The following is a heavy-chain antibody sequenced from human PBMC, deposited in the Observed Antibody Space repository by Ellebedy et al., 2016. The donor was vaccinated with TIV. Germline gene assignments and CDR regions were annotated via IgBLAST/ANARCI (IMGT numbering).Heavy chain of an antibody. Sequence: ASVKVSCKASGYTFTKYYMHWVRQAPGQGLEWMGMINPSGGSTSYAQKFRGRVTMTRDTSTSTVYMELSSLRSEDTAVYYCTCLQLGIADYFDYWGQGALVTVSS. CDR1: GYTFTKYY. D-gene: IGHD6-13*01. J-gene: IGHJ4*02. V-gene: IGHV1-46*01. CDR3: TCLQLGIADYFDY. CDR2: INPSGGST.